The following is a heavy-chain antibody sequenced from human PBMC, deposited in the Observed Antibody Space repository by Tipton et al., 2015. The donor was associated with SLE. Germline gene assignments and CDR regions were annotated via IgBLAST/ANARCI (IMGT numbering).Heavy chain of an antibody. J-gene: IGHJ4*02. V-gene: IGHV4-34*01. CDR3: ARRGVDTAMAYYFDY. D-gene: IGHD5-18*01. CDR2: INHSGST. Sequence: LRLSCAVYGGSFSGYYWSWIRQPPGKGLEWIGEINHSGSTNYNPSLKSRVTISVDTSKNQFSLKPSSVTAADTAVYYCARRGVDTAMAYYFDYWGQGTLVTVSS. CDR1: GGSFSGYY.